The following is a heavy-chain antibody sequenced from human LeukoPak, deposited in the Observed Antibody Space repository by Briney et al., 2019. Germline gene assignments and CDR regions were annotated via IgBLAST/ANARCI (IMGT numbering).Heavy chain of an antibody. CDR3: ARAPRRVGATQVIYYYMDV. CDR2: ISAYNGNT. D-gene: IGHD1-26*01. Sequence: ASVKVSCKASGYTFTSYGISWVRQAPGQGLEWMGWISAYNGNTNYAQKLQGRVTMTTDTSTSTAYMELRSLRSDDTAVYYCARAPRRVGATQVIYYYMDVWGKGTTVTVSS. V-gene: IGHV1-18*01. J-gene: IGHJ6*03. CDR1: GYTFTSYG.